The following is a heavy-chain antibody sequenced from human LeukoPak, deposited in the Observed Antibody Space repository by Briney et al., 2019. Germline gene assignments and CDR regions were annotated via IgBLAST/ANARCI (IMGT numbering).Heavy chain of an antibody. J-gene: IGHJ6*02. D-gene: IGHD2-2*01. Sequence: GASVKVSCKASGYTFTSYGISWVRQAPGQGLEWMGWISAYNGNTNYAQKLQGRVTMTTDTSTSTAYMELRSLRSDDTAVYYCARDDPDIVVVPAGAYYYYGMDVWGQGTTVTVS. CDR2: ISAYNGNT. CDR3: ARDDPDIVVVPAGAYYYYGMDV. CDR1: GYTFTSYG. V-gene: IGHV1-18*01.